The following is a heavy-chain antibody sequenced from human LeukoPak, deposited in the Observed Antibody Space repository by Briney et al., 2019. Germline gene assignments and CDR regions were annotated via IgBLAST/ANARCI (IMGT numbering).Heavy chain of an antibody. CDR2: ITTNGRST. CDR3: VRDLT. Sequence: PGGSLRLSCAASGFTFSSYWMHWVRQAPGKGPQFVSAITTNGRSTYYADSVKGRFTISRDNSKSTLDLQMSSLRAEDTAVYYCVRDLTWGQGTLVTVSS. D-gene: IGHD4/OR15-4a*01. J-gene: IGHJ4*02. CDR1: GFTFSSYW. V-gene: IGHV3-64D*06.